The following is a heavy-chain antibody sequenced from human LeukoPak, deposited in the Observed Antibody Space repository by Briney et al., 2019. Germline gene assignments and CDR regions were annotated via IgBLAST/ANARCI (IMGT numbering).Heavy chain of an antibody. Sequence: ETLSLTCTVSGGSISSSSSYWGWIRQPPGKGLEWIGSIYYSGSTYYNPSLKSRVTISVDTSKNQFSLKLSSVTAADTAVYYCARYRIAVAGTANWGQGTLVTVSS. J-gene: IGHJ4*02. D-gene: IGHD6-19*01. CDR2: IYYSGST. V-gene: IGHV4-39*01. CDR1: GGSISSSSSY. CDR3: ARYRIAVAGTAN.